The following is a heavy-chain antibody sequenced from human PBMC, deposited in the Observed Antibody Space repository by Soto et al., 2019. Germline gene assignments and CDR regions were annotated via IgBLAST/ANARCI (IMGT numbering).Heavy chain of an antibody. CDR3: ARNGPYYDLWSGYYRNDYYYYSMDV. CDR1: GDSISSYF. Sequence: ETLSLTCTVSGDSISSYFWSWILQPPAKGLEWSGYIYYNGSTKYNPSLKSRVAMSVDTSENQFSLKLSSVTAADTAVYYCARNGPYYDLWSGYYRNDYYYYSMDVWGQGTTVTVSS. J-gene: IGHJ6*02. CDR2: IYYNGST. V-gene: IGHV4-59*01. D-gene: IGHD3-3*01.